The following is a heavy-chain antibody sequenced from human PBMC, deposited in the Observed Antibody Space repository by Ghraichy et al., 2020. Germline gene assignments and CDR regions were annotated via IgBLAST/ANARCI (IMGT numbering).Heavy chain of an antibody. V-gene: IGHV4-59*08. CDR1: GGSITSYY. Sequence: SETLSLTCSVSGGSITSYYWSLIRQSPGKGLEWIGSVRDNGDTNYNPSLKSRVTMSVDTSESQLSLRLTSVTAADTAVYYCVRQFYAAGTYNWFDPWGPGTLVSVSS. D-gene: IGHD6-19*01. CDR3: VRQFYAAGTYNWFDP. CDR2: VRDNGDT. J-gene: IGHJ5*02.